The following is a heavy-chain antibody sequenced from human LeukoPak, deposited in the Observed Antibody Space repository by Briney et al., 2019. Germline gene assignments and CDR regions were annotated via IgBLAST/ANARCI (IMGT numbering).Heavy chain of an antibody. CDR1: GFTFSSYG. Sequence: GGTLRLSCAASGFTFSSYGMSWVRQAPGKGLEWVANINQDGSEKNYVDSVKGRFTISRDSAKNSLYLQMDSLRAEDTAIYYCARCSGWAFENWGQGTLVTVSS. CDR3: ARCSGWAFEN. CDR2: INQDGSEK. V-gene: IGHV3-7*01. D-gene: IGHD6-19*01. J-gene: IGHJ4*02.